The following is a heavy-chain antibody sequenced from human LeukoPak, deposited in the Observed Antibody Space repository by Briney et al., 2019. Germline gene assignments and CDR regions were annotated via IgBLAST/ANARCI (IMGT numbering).Heavy chain of an antibody. V-gene: IGHV1-8*01. Sequence: ASVKVSCKASGYTFTSYDINWVRQATGQGLEWMGWMNPNSGNTGYAQKFQGRVTMTRNTSISTAYMELSSLRSEDTAVYYCARSGGGWYSYYYYYGMDVWGQGTTVTVSS. CDR2: MNPNSGNT. J-gene: IGHJ6*02. D-gene: IGHD2-15*01. CDR3: ARSGGGWYSYYYYYGMDV. CDR1: GYTFTSYD.